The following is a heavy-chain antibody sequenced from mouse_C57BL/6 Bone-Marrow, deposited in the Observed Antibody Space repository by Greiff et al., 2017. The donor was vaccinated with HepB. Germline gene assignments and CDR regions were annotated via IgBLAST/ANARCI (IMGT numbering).Heavy chain of an antibody. CDR3: ARIRPAFDS. J-gene: IGHJ2*01. D-gene: IGHD1-2*01. V-gene: IGHV14-3*02. CDR2: IYPANGST. Sequence: VQLQQSGAELVKPGASVKLSCTASGFNIKDTYMHWVKQRPEQGLEWIGRIYPANGSTKYDPKFQGKATITADTSSNIAYLHLSSLTSEDTAVYYCARIRPAFDSWGQGTPLTVSS. CDR1: GFNIKDTY.